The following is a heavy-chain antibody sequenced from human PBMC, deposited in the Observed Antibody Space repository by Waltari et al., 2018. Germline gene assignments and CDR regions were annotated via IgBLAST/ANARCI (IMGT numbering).Heavy chain of an antibody. V-gene: IGHV4-39*01. Sequence: QLQLQESGPGLVKPSETLSLTCTVSVGSISSSIYYWGWIRQPPGKGLEWIGSIYYSGSTYYNPSLKSRVTISVDTSKNQFSLKLSSVTAADTAVYYCARLLPSDYDFWSSDFDYWGQGTLVTVSS. CDR2: IYYSGST. CDR1: VGSISSSIYY. CDR3: ARLLPSDYDFWSSDFDY. D-gene: IGHD3-3*01. J-gene: IGHJ4*02.